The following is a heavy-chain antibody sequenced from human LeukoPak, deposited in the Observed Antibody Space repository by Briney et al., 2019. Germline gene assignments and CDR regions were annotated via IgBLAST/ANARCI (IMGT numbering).Heavy chain of an antibody. CDR1: GFTFSSYS. CDR2: ISSSTNYI. V-gene: IGHV3-21*01. D-gene: IGHD1-1*01. Sequence: GGSLTLSCAASGFTFSSYSMNWLRQAPGKGLEWVSSISSSTNYIYYADSVKGRFTIYRDNAKNSLYLQIHSLREEETAVYYCAREYTRTTGWFVPCGEGTLVTVSS. J-gene: IGHJ5*02. CDR3: AREYTRTTGWFVP.